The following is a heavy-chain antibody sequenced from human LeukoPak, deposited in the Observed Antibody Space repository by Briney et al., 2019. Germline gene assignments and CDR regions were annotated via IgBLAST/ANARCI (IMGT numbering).Heavy chain of an antibody. J-gene: IGHJ4*02. V-gene: IGHV4-34*01. D-gene: IGHD3-16*02. CDR3: ARGRAMITFGGVIVTYYFDY. CDR1: GGSFSGYY. Sequence: SETLSLTCAVYGGSFSGYYWSWIRQPPGKGLEWIGEINHSGSTNYNPSLKSRVTISVDTSKNQFSLKLSSVTAADTAVHYCARGRAMITFGGVIVTYYFDYWGQGTLVTVSS. CDR2: INHSGST.